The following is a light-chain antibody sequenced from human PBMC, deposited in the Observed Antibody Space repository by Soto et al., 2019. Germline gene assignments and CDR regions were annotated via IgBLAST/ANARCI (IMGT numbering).Light chain of an antibody. CDR3: SSFTSSSTQV. Sequence: QSALTQPASVSGSPGQSITISCTGTTSDVGSYSLVSWYQQHPGKAPKLMIYEGTKRPSGVSNRFSGSKSGNTASLTISGLQAEDEADYYCSSFTSSSTQVFGGGTKLTVL. J-gene: IGLJ2*01. V-gene: IGLV2-14*02. CDR2: EGT. CDR1: TSDVGSYSL.